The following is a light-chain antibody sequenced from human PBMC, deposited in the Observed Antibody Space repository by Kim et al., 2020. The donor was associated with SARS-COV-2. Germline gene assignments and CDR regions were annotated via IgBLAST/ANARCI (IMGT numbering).Light chain of an antibody. CDR1: EWVATK. CDR2: GAS. CDR3: QQYNNLPPYT. V-gene: IGKV3-15*01. J-gene: IGKJ2*01. Sequence: GERDTPSCMATEWVATKLAWYRHKPGQPPRLVIYGASTGATGIPARFSGSGSGTEFTLTISSLQSEDFAVYYCQQYNNLPPYTFVQGTKLEV.